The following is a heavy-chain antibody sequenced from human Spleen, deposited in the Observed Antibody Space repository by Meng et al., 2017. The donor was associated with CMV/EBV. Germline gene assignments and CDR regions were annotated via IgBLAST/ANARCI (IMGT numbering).Heavy chain of an antibody. V-gene: IGHV3-53*01. J-gene: IGHJ6*02. CDR1: GFTVSSNY. CDR2: IYSGGST. D-gene: IGHD3-22*01. Sequence: GGSLRLSCAASGFTVSSNYMSWVRQAPGKGLEWVSVIYSGGSTYYADSVKGRFTISRDNSKNTLYLQMNSLRAEDTAVYYCAREGYDYYDSSVSGMDVWGQGTTVTVSS. CDR3: AREGYDYYDSSVSGMDV.